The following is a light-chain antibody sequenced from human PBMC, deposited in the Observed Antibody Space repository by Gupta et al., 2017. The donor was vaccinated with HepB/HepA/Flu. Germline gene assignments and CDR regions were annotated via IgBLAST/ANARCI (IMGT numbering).Light chain of an antibody. V-gene: IGLV1-40*01. Sequence: QSVLTQPPSLSGAPGQMVTISCTRSSSNTGAGYDAHCYQQLPGKAPKLLIYGNTNLPSGVPDRISGSKYGTSAALAITGLQAEDEADYYCQSYDSSRSDVVFGGGTKVTVL. CDR2: GNT. CDR3: QSYDSSRSDVV. J-gene: IGLJ2*01. CDR1: SSNTGAGYD.